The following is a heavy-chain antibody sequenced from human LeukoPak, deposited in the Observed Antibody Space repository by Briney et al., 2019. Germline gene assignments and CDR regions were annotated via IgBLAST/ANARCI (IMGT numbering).Heavy chain of an antibody. CDR2: FDPEDGET. Sequence: ASVKVSCKVSGYTLTELSMHWVRQAPGKGLEWMGGFDPEDGETIYAQKFQGRVTMTEDTSTDTAYMELSNLRSEDTAVYYCATDLACSSTSCYLTNYWGQGTLVTVSS. D-gene: IGHD2-2*01. J-gene: IGHJ4*02. CDR3: ATDLACSSTSCYLTNY. V-gene: IGHV1-24*01. CDR1: GYTLTELS.